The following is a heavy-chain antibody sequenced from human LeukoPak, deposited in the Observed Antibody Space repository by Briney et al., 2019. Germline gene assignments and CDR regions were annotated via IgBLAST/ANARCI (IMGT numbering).Heavy chain of an antibody. J-gene: IGHJ4*02. CDR2: INSDGSST. CDR1: GFTFSSYW. Sequence: GGSLRLSCAVSGFTFSSYWMHWVRQVPGKGLVWVSRINSDGSSTSYADSVKGRFTISRDNAKNTLYLQMKSLRVEDTAVYYCARGGSVTGLDWGQGTLVTVSS. V-gene: IGHV3-74*01. CDR3: ARGGSVTGLD. D-gene: IGHD2-21*02.